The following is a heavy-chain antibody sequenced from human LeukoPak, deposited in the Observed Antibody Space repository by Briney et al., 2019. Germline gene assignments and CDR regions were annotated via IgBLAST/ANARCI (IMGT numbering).Heavy chain of an antibody. J-gene: IGHJ4*02. CDR3: SKDRAGYSGARGFDY. D-gene: IGHD5-12*01. V-gene: IGHV3-23*01. CDR2: ISDSGDIT. CDR1: GFTFNSYA. Sequence: GGSLRLSCAASGFTFNSYAMSWVRQAPGKGLEWVSRISDSGDITYYADSVKGRFTISRDNSKNTLYLQMNSLRAEDTAVYYCSKDRAGYSGARGFDYWGQGTLVTVSS.